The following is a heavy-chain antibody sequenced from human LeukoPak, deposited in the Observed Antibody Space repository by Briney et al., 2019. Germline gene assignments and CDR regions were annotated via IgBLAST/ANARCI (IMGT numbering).Heavy chain of an antibody. CDR1: GGTFSSYA. D-gene: IGHD3-10*02. J-gene: IGHJ5*02. V-gene: IGHV7-4-1*02. CDR3: ARTVRDQGVNWFDP. CDR2: INTNTGNP. Sequence: ASVKVSCKASGGTFSSYAISWVRQAPGQGLEWMGWINTNTGNPTYAQGFTGRFVFSLDTSVSTAYLQISSLKAEDTAVYYCARTVRDQGVNWFDPWGQGTLVTVSS.